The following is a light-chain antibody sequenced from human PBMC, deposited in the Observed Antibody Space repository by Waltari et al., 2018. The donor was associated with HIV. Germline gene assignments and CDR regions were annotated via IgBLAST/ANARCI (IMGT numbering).Light chain of an antibody. CDR2: EVT. J-gene: IGLJ3*02. CDR3: SSYTTSSTWV. V-gene: IGLV2-18*02. CDR1: SSDIGAYNR. Sequence: QSALTQPPSVSGSLGQSVTISCTGTSSDIGAYNRVSWYQQSPGTAPKLRIYEVTPRPSALPVRFSGSKSGHTASLTISGLQADDEADYYCSSYTTSSTWVFGGGTKLTVL.